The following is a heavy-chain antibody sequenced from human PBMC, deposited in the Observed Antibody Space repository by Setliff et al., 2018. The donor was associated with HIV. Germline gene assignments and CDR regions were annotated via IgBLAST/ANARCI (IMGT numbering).Heavy chain of an antibody. CDR3: ARDPVEGYYDSSGPDY. J-gene: IGHJ4*02. D-gene: IGHD3-22*01. CDR2: IYPRGST. V-gene: IGHV4-61*02. CDR1: GGSTSSGSYY. Sequence: SETLSLTCTVSGGSTSSGSYYWSWIRQPAGKGLEWIGRIYPRGSTNYNPSLKSRVTISVDTSKNQFSLKLSSVTAADTAVYYCARDPVEGYYDSSGPDYWGQGTLVTVSS.